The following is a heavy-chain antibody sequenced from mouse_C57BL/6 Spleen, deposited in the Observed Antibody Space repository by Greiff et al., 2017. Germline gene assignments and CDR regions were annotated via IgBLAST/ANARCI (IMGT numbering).Heavy chain of an antibody. V-gene: IGHV1-64*01. J-gene: IGHJ2*01. Sequence: QVQLKESGAELVKPGASVKLSCKASGYTFTSYWLYWVKQRSGQGLEWIGMIHPNSGSINYNEKFKSKATLTVDKSSSTAYMQLSSLASEDSAVDCCARVGDYDDYFDYWGEGTTLAVSS. CDR1: GYTFTSYW. D-gene: IGHD2-4*01. CDR2: IHPNSGSI. CDR3: ARVGDYDDYFDY.